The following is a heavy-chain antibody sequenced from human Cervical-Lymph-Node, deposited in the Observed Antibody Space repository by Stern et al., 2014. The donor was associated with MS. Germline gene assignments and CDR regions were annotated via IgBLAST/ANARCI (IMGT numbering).Heavy chain of an antibody. V-gene: IGHV3-21*01. CDR3: ARDLPTPLIDLDY. Sequence: EMQLVESGGGLVKPGGSLRLSCAASGFTFSTFNMNWVRQAPGKGLEWVSSISGSSSYIYYADSVKGRFTISRDNAKNSLYLQMNTLSAEDTAVYYCARDLPTPLIDLDYWGQGTLVTVSS. J-gene: IGHJ4*02. D-gene: IGHD2-8*01. CDR1: GFTFSTFN. CDR2: ISGSSSYI.